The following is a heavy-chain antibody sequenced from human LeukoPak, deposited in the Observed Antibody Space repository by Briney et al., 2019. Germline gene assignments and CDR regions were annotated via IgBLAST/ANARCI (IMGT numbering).Heavy chain of an antibody. CDR3: ARGYDFWSGPQVLILGYMDV. CDR1: GFTFSSYA. J-gene: IGHJ6*03. Sequence: GRSLRLSCAASGFTFSSYAMHWVRQAPGKGLEWVAVISYDGSNKYYADSVKGRFTISRDNSKNTLYLQMNSLRAEDTAVYYCARGYDFWSGPQVLILGYMDVWGKGTTVTVSS. CDR2: ISYDGSNK. D-gene: IGHD3-3*01. V-gene: IGHV3-30-3*01.